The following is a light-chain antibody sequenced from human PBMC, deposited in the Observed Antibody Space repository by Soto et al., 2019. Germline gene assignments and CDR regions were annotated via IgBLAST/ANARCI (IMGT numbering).Light chain of an antibody. CDR3: QQFNSYPLP. J-gene: IGKJ4*01. V-gene: IGKV3-20*01. CDR1: QSVSNY. Sequence: EIVLTQSPATLSLSPGERATLSCRARQSVSNYLAWYQQKPGQAPRLLIYGASSRATGIPDRFSGSGSGTDFTLTISRLEPEDYATYYCQQFNSYPLPFGGGTKVAIK. CDR2: GAS.